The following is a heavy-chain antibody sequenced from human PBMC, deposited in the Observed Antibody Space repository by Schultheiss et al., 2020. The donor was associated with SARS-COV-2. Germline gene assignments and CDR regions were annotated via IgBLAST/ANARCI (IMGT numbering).Heavy chain of an antibody. CDR2: ISAYNGNT. J-gene: IGHJ4*02. D-gene: IGHD6-13*01. V-gene: IGHV1-18*01. CDR1: GYTFTSYG. CDR3: ARNNPGIAAAGSEGDY. Sequence: ASVKVSCKASGYTFTSYGISWVRQAPGQGLEWMGWISAYNGNTNYAQKFQGRVTMTRNTSISTAYMELSSLRSEDTAVYYCARNNPGIAAAGSEGDYWGQGTLVTVSS.